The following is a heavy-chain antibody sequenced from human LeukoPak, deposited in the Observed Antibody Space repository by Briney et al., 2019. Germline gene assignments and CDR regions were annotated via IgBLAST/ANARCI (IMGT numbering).Heavy chain of an antibody. D-gene: IGHD5-18*01. CDR1: GGTFSSYA. Sequence: ASVKVSCKASGGTFSSYAISWVRQAPGQGLEWMGGIIPIFGTANYAQKFQGRVTITTDESTSTAYMELSSVRSEDTAVYYCARALLSVDRGCSYGYLPVDYWGQGTLVTVSS. CDR2: IIPIFGTA. J-gene: IGHJ4*02. V-gene: IGHV1-69*05. CDR3: ARALLSVDRGCSYGYLPVDY.